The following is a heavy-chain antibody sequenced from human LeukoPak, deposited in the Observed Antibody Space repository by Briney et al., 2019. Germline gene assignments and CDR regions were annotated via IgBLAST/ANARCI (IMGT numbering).Heavy chain of an antibody. CDR1: GGSISSSSNY. Sequence: SETLSLTCTVSGGSISSSSNYWGWIRQSPGKGLEWIGSVYYSGPTYYNPSLESRVNILIGTSESQFSLRLSSVTAADTAMYFCARSISGTREPFDYWGQGTLVTVSS. J-gene: IGHJ4*02. CDR2: VYYSGPT. V-gene: IGHV4-39*07. D-gene: IGHD1-1*01. CDR3: ARSISGTREPFDY.